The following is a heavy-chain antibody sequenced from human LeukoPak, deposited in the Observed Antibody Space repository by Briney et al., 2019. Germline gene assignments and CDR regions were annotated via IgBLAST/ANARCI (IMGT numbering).Heavy chain of an antibody. CDR2: ISGSGGST. Sequence: PGGTLRLSCAASGFTFSSYGMSWVRQAPGKGLEWVSAISGSGGSTYYADSVKGRFTISRDNSKNTLYLQMNSLRAEDTAVYYCAKRGEWAAGTKGLYYFDYWGQGTLVTVSS. CDR3: AKRGEWAAGTKGLYYFDY. CDR1: GFTFSSYG. V-gene: IGHV3-23*01. J-gene: IGHJ4*02. D-gene: IGHD6-13*01.